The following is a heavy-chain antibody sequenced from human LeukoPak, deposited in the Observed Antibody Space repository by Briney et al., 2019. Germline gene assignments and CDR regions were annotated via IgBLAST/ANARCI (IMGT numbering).Heavy chain of an antibody. V-gene: IGHV4-30-2*01. CDR2: IYHSGST. Sequence: SQTLSLTCAVSGGSISSGGYSWSWIRQPPGKGLEWIGYIYHSGSTNYNPSLKSRVTISVDTSKNQFSLKLSSVTAADTAVYYCARGRSSGWGYYYYGMDVWGQGTTVTVSS. CDR3: ARGRSSGWGYYYYGMDV. CDR1: GGSISSGGYS. D-gene: IGHD6-19*01. J-gene: IGHJ6*02.